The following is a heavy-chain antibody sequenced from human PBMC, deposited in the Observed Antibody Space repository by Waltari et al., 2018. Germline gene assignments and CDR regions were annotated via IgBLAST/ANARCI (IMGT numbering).Heavy chain of an antibody. D-gene: IGHD6-6*01. J-gene: IGHJ4*02. CDR3: ARESSSSPDY. Sequence: QLQLQESGPGLVKPSETLSLTCTVSGGSISSRSHYWGWVRQPPGKGLEWIGSIYYTGTTFYKPSLKSRVTISVDTSKNQFSLNLNSVSAADTAVYYCARESSSSPDYWGQGILVTISS. CDR1: GGSISSRSHY. CDR2: IYYTGTT. V-gene: IGHV4-39*02.